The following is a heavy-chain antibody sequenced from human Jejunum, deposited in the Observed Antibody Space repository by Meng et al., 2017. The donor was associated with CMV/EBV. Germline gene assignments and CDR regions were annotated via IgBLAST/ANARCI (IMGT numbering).Heavy chain of an antibody. D-gene: IGHD3-3*01. CDR3: ARVAPSGYRYFDY. CDR2: INTNTGNP. J-gene: IGHJ4*02. CDR1: GYTFINYA. Sequence: QLVESGSELKKPGASVTVSCKASGYTFINYAMNWVRQAPGQGLEWMGWINTNTGNPTYAQGFTLRFVFSLDTSFRTAYLQISSLKAEDTAVYYCARVAPSGYRYFDYWGQGTLVTVSS. V-gene: IGHV7-4-1*02.